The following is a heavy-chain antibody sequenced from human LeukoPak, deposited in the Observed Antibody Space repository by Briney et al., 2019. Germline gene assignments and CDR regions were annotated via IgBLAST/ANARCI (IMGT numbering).Heavy chain of an antibody. Sequence: PGRSLRLSCAASGFTFSSYGMHWVRQAPGKGLEWVAAIWYDGSNKYYADSVRGRFTISRDNSKNTLYLQMNSLRAEDTAVYYCARGAQVGATDAFDIWGQGTLVTVSS. CDR3: ARGAQVGATDAFDI. CDR2: IWYDGSNK. CDR1: GFTFSSYG. V-gene: IGHV3-33*01. J-gene: IGHJ3*02. D-gene: IGHD1-26*01.